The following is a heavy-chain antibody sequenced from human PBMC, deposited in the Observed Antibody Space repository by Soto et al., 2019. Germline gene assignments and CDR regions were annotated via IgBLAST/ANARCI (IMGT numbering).Heavy chain of an antibody. CDR3: ARDRAVAGTGDFDY. V-gene: IGHV1-3*01. J-gene: IGHJ4*02. CDR2: INAGNGNT. CDR1: GYTFTRYA. Sequence: QVQLVQSGAEVKKPGASVKVSCKASGYTFTRYAMHWVRQAPGQRLEWMGWINAGNGNTKYSQKFQGRVTITRDTSASTAYMELSSLRSEDTAVYYCARDRAVAGTGDFDYWGQGTLVTVSS. D-gene: IGHD6-19*01.